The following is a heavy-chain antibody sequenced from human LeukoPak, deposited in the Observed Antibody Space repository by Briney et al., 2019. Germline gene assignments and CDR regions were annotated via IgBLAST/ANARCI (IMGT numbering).Heavy chain of an antibody. V-gene: IGHV1-46*01. D-gene: IGHD1-20*01. CDR3: ASLTYNWKEGY. J-gene: IGHJ4*02. CDR1: GYTFTSYY. CDR2: INPSSGST. Sequence: GASVKVSCKASGYTFTSYYIHWVRQAPGQGLEWMGIINPSSGSTSYAQKFQGRVTMTRDTSTSTVYMELSSLRSDDTAIYYCASLTYNWKEGYWGQGTLVAVSS.